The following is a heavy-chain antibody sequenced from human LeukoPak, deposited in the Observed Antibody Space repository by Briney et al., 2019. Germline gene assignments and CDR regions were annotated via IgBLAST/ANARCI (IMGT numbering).Heavy chain of an antibody. V-gene: IGHV3-23*01. D-gene: IGHD2/OR15-2a*01. CDR3: TTFYTRLTDY. CDR2: ISGSGGST. J-gene: IGHJ4*02. CDR1: GFTFSSYA. Sequence: GGSLRPSCAASGFTFSSYAMSWVRQAPGKGLEWVSAISGSGGSTYYADSVKGRFTISRDNAKNSLYPQMNSLRAEDTAVYYCTTFYTRLTDYWGQGTLVTVSS.